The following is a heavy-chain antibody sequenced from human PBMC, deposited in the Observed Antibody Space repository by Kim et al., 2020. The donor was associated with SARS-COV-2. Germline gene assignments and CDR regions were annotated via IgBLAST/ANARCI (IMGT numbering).Heavy chain of an antibody. Sequence: ASVKVSCKASGYTFTSYGISWVRQAPGQGLEWMGWISAYNGNTNYAQKLQGRVTMTTDTSTSTAYMELRSLRSDDTAVYYCARGGAAAAGPNTYYYYYMDVWGKGTTVTVSS. J-gene: IGHJ6*03. D-gene: IGHD6-13*01. V-gene: IGHV1-18*01. CDR1: GYTFTSYG. CDR3: ARGGAAAAGPNTYYYYYMDV. CDR2: ISAYNGNT.